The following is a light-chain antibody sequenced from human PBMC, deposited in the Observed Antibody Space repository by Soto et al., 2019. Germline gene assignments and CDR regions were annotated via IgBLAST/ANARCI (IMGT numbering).Light chain of an antibody. J-gene: IGKJ4*01. Sequence: EIVMTQSPATLSVSPGVRTTLSCRASQSVSSNLAWYQQKPGQTPKLLIYVASTRATGIPARFSGSGSGTELTLTISSLQTEDFAVYYCQQYNVWPLTFGGGTKVEFK. CDR3: QQYNVWPLT. CDR1: QSVSSN. V-gene: IGKV3-15*01. CDR2: VAS.